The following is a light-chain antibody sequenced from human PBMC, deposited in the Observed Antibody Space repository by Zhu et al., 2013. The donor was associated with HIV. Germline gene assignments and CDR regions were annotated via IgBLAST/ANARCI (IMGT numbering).Light chain of an antibody. V-gene: IGKV1-16*02. Sequence: DIQMTQSPSSLSASVGDRVTITCRASQGIANSLAWFQQKPGKAPKSLISDASNLQSGVPSKFSGSGSGTNFTLTIINLQPEDLHLFCQQYSGFPLTFGGGTKVEI. J-gene: IGKJ4*01. CDR2: DAS. CDR3: QQYSGFPLT. CDR1: QGIANS.